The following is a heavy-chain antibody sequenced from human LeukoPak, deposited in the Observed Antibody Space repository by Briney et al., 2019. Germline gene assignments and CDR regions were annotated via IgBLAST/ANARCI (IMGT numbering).Heavy chain of an antibody. V-gene: IGHV1-18*01. J-gene: IGHJ4*02. Sequence: ASVKVSCKASGYTFTSYGISWVRHAPGQGLEWMGWISAYNGNTNYAQKLQGRVTMTTDTSTSTAYMGLRSLRSDDTAVYYCARGGSVELEMATIFIDYWGQGTLVTVSS. CDR1: GYTFTSYG. D-gene: IGHD5-24*01. CDR3: ARGGSVELEMATIFIDY. CDR2: ISAYNGNT.